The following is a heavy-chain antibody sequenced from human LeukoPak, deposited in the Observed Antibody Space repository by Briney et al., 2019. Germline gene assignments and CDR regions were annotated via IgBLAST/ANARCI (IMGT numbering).Heavy chain of an antibody. CDR2: ISYDGSNK. J-gene: IGHJ4*02. V-gene: IGHV3-30-3*01. D-gene: IGHD5-12*01. Sequence: GSLRLSCAASGFTFSSYAMHWVRQAPGKGLEWVAVISYDGSNKYYADSVKGRFTISRDNSKNTLYLQMNSLRAEDTAVYYCARDTGATDRAFDYWGQGTLVTVSS. CDR3: ARDTGATDRAFDY. CDR1: GFTFSSYA.